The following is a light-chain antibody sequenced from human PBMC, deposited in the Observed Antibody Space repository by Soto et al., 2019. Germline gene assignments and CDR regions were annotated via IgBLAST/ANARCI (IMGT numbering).Light chain of an antibody. CDR2: AAS. V-gene: IGKV1D-16*01. J-gene: IGKJ1*01. CDR1: QRLRRW. Sequence: DIQLTQSPPSLSASVGDRVTITCRASQRLRRWLAWYQQRPEKAPKCLSYAASDLQSGVPSRFSGSGSGTEFTLTINNLQHEDFGTYYCQQYQTYAWRVGQGTTVEV. CDR3: QQYQTYAWR.